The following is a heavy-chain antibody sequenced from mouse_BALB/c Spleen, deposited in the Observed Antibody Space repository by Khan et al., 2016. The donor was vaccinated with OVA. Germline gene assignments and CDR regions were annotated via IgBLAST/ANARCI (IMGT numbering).Heavy chain of an antibody. CDR3: VRGGITTGYFDY. D-gene: IGHD1-1*01. Sequence: VQLQESGTELARPGASVKLSCKASGYTFTSYWMQWVKQRPGQGLEWIGAIYPGDGNTRYTQKFKGKATLTADKSSSTAYMLLSSLASEDSAVYFCVRGGITTGYFDYWGQGTTLTVSS. CDR2: IYPGDGNT. V-gene: IGHV1-87*01. J-gene: IGHJ2*01. CDR1: GYTFTSYW.